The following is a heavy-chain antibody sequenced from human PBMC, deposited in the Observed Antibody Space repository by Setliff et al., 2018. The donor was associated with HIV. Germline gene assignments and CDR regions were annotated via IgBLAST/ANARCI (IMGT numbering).Heavy chain of an antibody. Sequence: VASVKVSCKASGYTFTSYGISWVRQAPGQGLEWMGWISAYNGNTNYAQKLQGRVTMTTDTSTSTAYMELRSPRSDDTAVYYCARGPPIVVVPAALLTFDYWGQGTLVTVSS. V-gene: IGHV1-18*01. D-gene: IGHD2-2*01. CDR3: ARGPPIVVVPAALLTFDY. CDR1: GYTFTSYG. CDR2: ISAYNGNT. J-gene: IGHJ4*02.